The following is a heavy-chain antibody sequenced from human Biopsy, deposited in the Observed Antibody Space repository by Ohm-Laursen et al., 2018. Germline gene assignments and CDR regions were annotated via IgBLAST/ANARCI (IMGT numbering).Heavy chain of an antibody. CDR2: IRNT. V-gene: IGHV4-39*01. Sequence: TLSLTCAVSGASVTSGTYYWGWIRQPPGKGLEWIGTIRNTYFRTSLKSRVTMSVDTSKNQFSLKLSSVTAADTGVYYCAQTRNDYGGFYFDYWGRGTLVTVSS. D-gene: IGHD4/OR15-4a*01. CDR3: AQTRNDYGGFYFDY. J-gene: IGHJ4*02. CDR1: GASVTSGTYY.